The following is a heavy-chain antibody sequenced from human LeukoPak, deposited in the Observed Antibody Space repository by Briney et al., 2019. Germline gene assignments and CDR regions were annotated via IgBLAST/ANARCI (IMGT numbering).Heavy chain of an antibody. CDR3: AKDGVAILRRDHAYPDY. CDR2: ISGSGGST. CDR1: GFTFSSYA. D-gene: IGHD3-3*01. Sequence: GGSLRLSCAASGFTFSSYAMSWVRQAPGKGLEWVSAISGSGGSTYYADSVKGRFTISRDNSKNTLYLQMNSLRAEDTAVYYCAKDGVAILRRDHAYPDYWGQGTLVTVSS. J-gene: IGHJ4*02. V-gene: IGHV3-23*01.